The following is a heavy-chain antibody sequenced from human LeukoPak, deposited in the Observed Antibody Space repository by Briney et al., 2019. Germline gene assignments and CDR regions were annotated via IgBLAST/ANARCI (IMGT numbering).Heavy chain of an antibody. CDR1: RGSISYFY. J-gene: IGHJ5*02. D-gene: IGHD2-2*02. CDR3: ARLYGEDIVVVPAVIGWFDP. Sequence: SETLSLTCTVSRGSISYFYWSWIRQPPGKGLEWIGYISASGSTNYNPSLKSRVTISVDTSKNLFSLKLFSVTAADTAVYYCARLYGEDIVVVPAVIGWFDPWGQGTLVTVSS. CDR2: ISASGST. V-gene: IGHV4-4*09.